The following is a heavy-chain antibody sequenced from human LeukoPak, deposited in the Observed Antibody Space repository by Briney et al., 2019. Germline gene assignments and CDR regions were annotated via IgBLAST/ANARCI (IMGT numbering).Heavy chain of an antibody. CDR3: IPATDFDY. CDR2: ISWNSGSI. V-gene: IGHV3-9*01. D-gene: IGHD2-2*01. J-gene: IGHJ4*02. CDR1: GFTFDDYA. Sequence: GRSLRLSCAASGFTFDDYAMHWVRQAPGKGLEWVSGISWNSGSISYADSVKGRFTISRDNAKNSLYLQMNSLRAEDTALYYCIPATDFDYWGQGTLVTVSS.